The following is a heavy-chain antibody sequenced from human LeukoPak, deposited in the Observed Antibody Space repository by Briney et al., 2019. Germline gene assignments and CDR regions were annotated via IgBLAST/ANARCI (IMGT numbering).Heavy chain of an antibody. V-gene: IGHV4-59*08. CDR2: IHYSGST. J-gene: IGHJ4*02. D-gene: IGHD3-3*01. CDR3: ARHSYYDFWSGYSLVFDY. CDR1: GGSVSSYY. Sequence: SETLSLTCTVSGGSVSSYYWSWIRQPPGKGLEWIGYIHYSGSTNYNPSLKSRVTISVDTSKNQFSLKLSSVTAADTAVYYCARHSYYDFWSGYSLVFDYWGQGTLVTVSS.